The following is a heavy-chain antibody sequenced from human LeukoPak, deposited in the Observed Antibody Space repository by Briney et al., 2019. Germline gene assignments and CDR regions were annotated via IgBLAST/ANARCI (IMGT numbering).Heavy chain of an antibody. CDR3: ARHQSIVVVPAAIPTGHWFDP. CDR1: GGSISSSSYY. CDR2: IYYSGST. J-gene: IGHJ5*02. V-gene: IGHV4-39*01. Sequence: SETLSLTCTVSGGSISSSSYYWGWIRQPPGKGLEWIGSIYYSGSTYYNPSLKSRVTISVDTSKNQFSLELSSVTAADTAVYYCARHQSIVVVPAAIPTGHWFDPWGQGTLVTVSS. D-gene: IGHD2-2*02.